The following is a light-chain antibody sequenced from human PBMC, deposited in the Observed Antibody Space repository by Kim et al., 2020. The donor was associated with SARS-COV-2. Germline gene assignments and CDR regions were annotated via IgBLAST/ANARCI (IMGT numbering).Light chain of an antibody. CDR1: KLGVKS. CDR3: QAWDSNTRL. V-gene: IGLV3-1*01. J-gene: IGLJ2*01. Sequence: SVSPDQPAILPGSGDKLGVKSACWYQQTPGLPPVLVIYRDSKRPAGLPETVSGSNSGTTATLTISGTQYIDQSTYYCQAWDSNTRLFGGGTQLTVL. CDR2: RDS.